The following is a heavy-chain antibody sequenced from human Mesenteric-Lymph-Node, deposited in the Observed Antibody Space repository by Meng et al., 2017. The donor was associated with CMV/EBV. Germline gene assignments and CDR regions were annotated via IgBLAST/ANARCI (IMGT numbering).Heavy chain of an antibody. CDR2: IKEDGSEK. CDR1: GFTFSDHW. D-gene: IGHD2-15*01. J-gene: IGHJ4*02. V-gene: IGHV3-7*03. Sequence: GESLKISCVASGFTFSDHWMTWVRQAPGKGLEWVANIKEDGSEKRYVDSVKGRFTISRDNAKNSLYLQMNSLRAEDTAVYYCARDSFRGYCSGGSCPQGDYWGQGTLVTVS. CDR3: ARDSFRGYCSGGSCPQGDY.